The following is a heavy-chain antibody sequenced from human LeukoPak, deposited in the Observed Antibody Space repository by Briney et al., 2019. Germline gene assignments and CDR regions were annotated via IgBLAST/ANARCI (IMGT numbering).Heavy chain of an antibody. CDR3: ARGPGYCSGGSCYDY. J-gene: IGHJ4*02. Sequence: SETLSLTCTVSGYSISSGYFWGWIRQPPGKELEWIGSIYHSGSTYYNPSLKSRVTISVDTSKNQFSLKLSSVTAADTAVYYCARGPGYCSGGSCYDYWGQGTLVTVSS. CDR2: IYHSGST. D-gene: IGHD2-15*01. V-gene: IGHV4-38-2*02. CDR1: GYSISSGYF.